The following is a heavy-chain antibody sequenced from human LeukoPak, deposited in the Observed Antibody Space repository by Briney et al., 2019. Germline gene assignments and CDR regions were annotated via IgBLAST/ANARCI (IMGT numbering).Heavy chain of an antibody. Sequence: PGGSLRLSCSASRFTFSSYGMHWVRQAPGKGLEWVSSISIGSSPYTYYADSLKGRFTISRDNAKNSVCLQMNSLRPEDTAVYYCASYTLWYGDSWGQGTLVTVSS. D-gene: IGHD3-10*01. J-gene: IGHJ4*02. CDR2: ISIGSSPYT. CDR3: ASYTLWYGDS. CDR1: RFTFSSYG. V-gene: IGHV3-21*06.